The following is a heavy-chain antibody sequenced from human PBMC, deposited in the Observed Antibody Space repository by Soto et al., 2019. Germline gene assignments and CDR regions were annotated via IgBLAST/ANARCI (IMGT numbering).Heavy chain of an antibody. V-gene: IGHV1-69*13. J-gene: IGHJ3*02. CDR3: ARGSDYYDSSGWAFDI. D-gene: IGHD3-22*01. CDR2: IIPIFGTA. Sequence: ASVKVSCKASGGTFSSYAISWVRQAPGQGLEWMGGIIPIFGTANYARKFQGRVTITADEYTSTAYVELSSLRSEDTAVYYCARGSDYYDSSGWAFDIWGQGTMVTVSS. CDR1: GGTFSSYA.